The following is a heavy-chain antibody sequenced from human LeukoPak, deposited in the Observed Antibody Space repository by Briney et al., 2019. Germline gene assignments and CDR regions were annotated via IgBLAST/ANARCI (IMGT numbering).Heavy chain of an antibody. D-gene: IGHD1-1*01. CDR1: GFTFSDSG. Sequence: GGSLRPSCADSGFTFSDSGMHRVRQASGKGLEWVGHIRSKANSYATAYAASVKGRFTISRDYSKNTAYLQMNSLKTEDTAVYYCTRLGETTDYWGQGTLVTVSS. V-gene: IGHV3-73*01. CDR3: TRLGETTDY. CDR2: IRSKANSYAT. J-gene: IGHJ4*02.